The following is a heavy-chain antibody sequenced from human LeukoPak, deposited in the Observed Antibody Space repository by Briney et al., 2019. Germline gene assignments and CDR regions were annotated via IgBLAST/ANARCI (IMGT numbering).Heavy chain of an antibody. Sequence: PGGSLRLSCAASGFTFSDYYMSWIRQAPGKGLEWVSYISSSGSTIYYADSVKGRFTISRDNAKNSLYLQMNSLRAEDTAVYYCARGPSRFYAYYYMDVWGKGTTVTISS. D-gene: IGHD3-16*01. CDR2: ISSSGSTI. CDR3: ARGPSRFYAYYYMDV. J-gene: IGHJ6*03. V-gene: IGHV3-11*01. CDR1: GFTFSDYY.